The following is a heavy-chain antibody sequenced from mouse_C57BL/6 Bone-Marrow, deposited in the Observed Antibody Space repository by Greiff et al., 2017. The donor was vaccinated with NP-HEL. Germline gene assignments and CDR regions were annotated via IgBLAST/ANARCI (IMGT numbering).Heavy chain of an antibody. V-gene: IGHV2-9-1*01. J-gene: IGHJ3*01. CDR2: IWTGGGT. D-gene: IGHD4-1*01. CDR1: GFSLTSYA. CDR3: ARTHWDRETWFAY. Sequence: VKLVESGPGLVAPSQSLSITCTVSGFSLTSYAISWVRQPPGKGLEWLGVIWTGGGTNCNSALKSRLSISKDNSKSQVFLKMNSLQTDDTARYYCARTHWDRETWFAYWGQGTLVTVSA.